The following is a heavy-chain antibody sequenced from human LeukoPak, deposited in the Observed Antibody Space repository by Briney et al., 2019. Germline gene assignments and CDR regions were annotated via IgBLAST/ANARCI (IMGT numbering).Heavy chain of an antibody. Sequence: GGSLRLSCAASGFTFSSYAKSWVRQAPGKGLEWVSTISGSGGSTYYADSVKGRFTISRDNSKNTLYLQMNSLRAEDTAVYYCAKAIMVRGVTHFDYWGQGTLVTVSS. V-gene: IGHV3-23*01. D-gene: IGHD3-10*01. CDR2: ISGSGGST. J-gene: IGHJ4*02. CDR1: GFTFSSYA. CDR3: AKAIMVRGVTHFDY.